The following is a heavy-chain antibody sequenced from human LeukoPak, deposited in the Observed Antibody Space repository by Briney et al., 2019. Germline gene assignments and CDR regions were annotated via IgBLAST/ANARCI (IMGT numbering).Heavy chain of an antibody. J-gene: IGHJ4*02. CDR1: GFTFRSYA. Sequence: GGSLRLSCAASGFTFRSYAMSWVRQAPGKGLQWVSAISGSGGSTYYADSVKGRFTISRDNSTNTLYLQMNSLRAETTAVYYCAKDDGESLWFFGNDYWGQGTLVTVSS. CDR3: AKDDGESLWFFGNDY. V-gene: IGHV3-23*01. CDR2: ISGSGGST. D-gene: IGHD5-18*01.